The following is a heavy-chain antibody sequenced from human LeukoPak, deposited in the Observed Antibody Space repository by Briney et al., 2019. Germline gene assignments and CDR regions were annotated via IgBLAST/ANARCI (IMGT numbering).Heavy chain of an antibody. Sequence: PGGSLRLSCAASGFTFSSYAMHWVRQAPGKGLEWVAVISYDGSNKYYADSVKGRFTIPRDNSKNTLYLQMNSLRAEDTAVYYCARGPDYYDSSGYAKFDYWGQGTLVTVSS. CDR3: ARGPDYYDSSGYAKFDY. V-gene: IGHV3-30*04. CDR2: ISYDGSNK. D-gene: IGHD3-22*01. CDR1: GFTFSSYA. J-gene: IGHJ4*02.